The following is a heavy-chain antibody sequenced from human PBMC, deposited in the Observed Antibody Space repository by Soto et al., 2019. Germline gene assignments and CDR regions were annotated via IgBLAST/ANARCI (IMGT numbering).Heavy chain of an antibody. D-gene: IGHD2-2*01. Sequence: EVQVVESGGGLVQPGGSLRLSCAASGFNFSKYWMSWVRQAPGKGLEWVANINQDGSQKYYVDSVKGRFTISRDNAKNSLYLQMNSLRVEDTAVYYCARQGWGLTSQQRWFDSWGQGTLVTVSS. CDR1: GFNFSKYW. J-gene: IGHJ5*01. CDR2: INQDGSQK. V-gene: IGHV3-7*01. CDR3: ARQGWGLTSQQRWFDS.